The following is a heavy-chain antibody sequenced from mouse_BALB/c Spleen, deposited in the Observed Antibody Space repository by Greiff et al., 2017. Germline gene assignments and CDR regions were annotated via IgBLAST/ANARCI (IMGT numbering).Heavy chain of an antibody. D-gene: IGHD3-1*01. J-gene: IGHJ4*01. V-gene: IGHV1-67*01. CDR1: GYTFTDYA. CDR2: ISTYNGNT. CDR3: ARSQIGHGAMDD. Sequence: VQLQESGPEVVRPGVSVKISCKGSGYTFTDYALHWVKQSHAKSLEWIGVISTYNGNTNYNQKFQGKATMTVDKSSNTVYMQLSNLTSEDSADYYCARSQIGHGAMDDWGQGTSVTVSA.